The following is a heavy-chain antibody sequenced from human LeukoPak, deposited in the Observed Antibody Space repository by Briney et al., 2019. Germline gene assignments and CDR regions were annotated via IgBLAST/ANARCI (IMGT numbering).Heavy chain of an antibody. CDR2: ISGSGGST. CDR1: GFTFSCYA. CDR3: TKIVRALNGYLSD. D-gene: IGHD5-18*01. V-gene: IGHV3-23*01. Sequence: GGYLRLYCAASGFTFSCYAMSWLREAPGKGLEWVTAISGSGGSTYYADSVKGRFTISRDNSKNTLYLQMNSLRAEDTAVYYCTKIVRALNGYLSDGGQETLVTVSS. J-gene: IGHJ4*02.